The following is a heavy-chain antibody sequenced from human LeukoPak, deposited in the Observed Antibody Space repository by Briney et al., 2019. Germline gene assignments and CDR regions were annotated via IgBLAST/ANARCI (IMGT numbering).Heavy chain of an antibody. CDR3: ARSYYYGSGSYIGRYYYYYYMDV. CDR2: INHSGST. Sequence: SETLSLTCAVYGGSFSGYYWSWIGQPPGKGLEWIGEINHSGSTNYNPSLKSRVTISVDTSKNQFSLKLSSVTAADTAVYYCARSYYYGSGSYIGRYYYYYYMDVWGKGTTVTISS. J-gene: IGHJ6*03. D-gene: IGHD3-10*01. CDR1: GGSFSGYY. V-gene: IGHV4-34*01.